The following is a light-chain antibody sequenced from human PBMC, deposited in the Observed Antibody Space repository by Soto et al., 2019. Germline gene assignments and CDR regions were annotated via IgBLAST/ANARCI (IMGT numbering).Light chain of an antibody. CDR1: KSVSSNY. Sequence: EIVLTQSPGTLSLSPGERATLSCRASKSVSSNYLAWYQQKPGQAPRLLIYGASSRATGIPDRFSGSGSGTDFTLTISRLEPEDFVVYYCQQYGSSPWTFGQGTKVEIK. J-gene: IGKJ1*01. CDR2: GAS. CDR3: QQYGSSPWT. V-gene: IGKV3-20*01.